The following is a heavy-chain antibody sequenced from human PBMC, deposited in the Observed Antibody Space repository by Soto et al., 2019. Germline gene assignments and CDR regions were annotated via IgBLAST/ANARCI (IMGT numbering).Heavy chain of an antibody. CDR2: IIPIVGTG. J-gene: IGHJ6*02. D-gene: IGHD6-13*01. CDR3: ARDLRAAGRPGMDV. Sequence: QVQLVQSGAEVKKPGSSVKVSCKASGGSFSSYAISWMRQAPGQGLEWMGGIIPIVGTGNYAQNFQGRVTITADESTSTAYMELSSLRSEDTAMYYCARDLRAAGRPGMDVWGQGTTVTVSS. CDR1: GGSFSSYA. V-gene: IGHV1-69*01.